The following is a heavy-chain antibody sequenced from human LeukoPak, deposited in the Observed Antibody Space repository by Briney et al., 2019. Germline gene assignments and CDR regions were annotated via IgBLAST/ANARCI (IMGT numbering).Heavy chain of an antibody. D-gene: IGHD1-14*01. CDR2: VKPKSGDS. CDR1: GYTFTNYH. V-gene: IGHV1-2*06. J-gene: IGHJ3*02. Sequence: ASVKVSCKASGYTFTNYHMHWVRQAPGQGLEWLGLVKPKSGDSDFVQKFRGRVTVTTDVSTTTIHMELSNLRSDDTAVYYCARDNPDLDAFDIWGQGTMVTVSS. CDR3: ARDNPDLDAFDI.